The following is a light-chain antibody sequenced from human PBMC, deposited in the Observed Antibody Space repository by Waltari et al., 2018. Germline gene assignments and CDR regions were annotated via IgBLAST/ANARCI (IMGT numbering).Light chain of an antibody. V-gene: IGLV2-14*01. J-gene: IGLJ1*01. CDR3: NSFRSSDTYV. Sequence: QSGLTQPASVSGPTGQSITISCTGTSSDIGGYTYVSWYQQHPGKAPKLIIYDVTKRPSGVSNRFSASKSGDTASLTISGLQAEDEADYYCNSFRSSDTYVFGTGTRVTVL. CDR1: SSDIGGYTY. CDR2: DVT.